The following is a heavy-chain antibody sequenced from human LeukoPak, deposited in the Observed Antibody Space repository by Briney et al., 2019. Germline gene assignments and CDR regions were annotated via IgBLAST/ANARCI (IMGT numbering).Heavy chain of an antibody. J-gene: IGHJ5*02. CDR2: ISAYNGNT. Sequence: GASVKVSCKASGYTFTSYGISWVRQAPGQGLEWMGWISAYNGNTNYAQKLQGRVTMTTDTSTSTAYMKLRSLRSDDTAVYYCARNPYCSSTSCYDWFDPWGQGTLVTVSS. V-gene: IGHV1-18*01. D-gene: IGHD2-2*01. CDR3: ARNPYCSSTSCYDWFDP. CDR1: GYTFTSYG.